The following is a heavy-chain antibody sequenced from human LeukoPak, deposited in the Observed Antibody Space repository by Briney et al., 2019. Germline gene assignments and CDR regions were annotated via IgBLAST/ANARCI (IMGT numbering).Heavy chain of an antibody. CDR2: VDPEDGET. CDR3: ATGYGDRDYYYYYMGV. J-gene: IGHJ6*03. CDR1: GYTFTDYY. V-gene: IGHV1-69-2*01. D-gene: IGHD3-10*01. Sequence: ASVKISCKVSGYTFTDYYMHWVQQAPGKGLEWMGLVDPEDGETIYAEKFQGRVTITADTSTDTAYMELSSLRSEDTAVYYCATGYGDRDYYYYYMGVWGKGTTVTVSS.